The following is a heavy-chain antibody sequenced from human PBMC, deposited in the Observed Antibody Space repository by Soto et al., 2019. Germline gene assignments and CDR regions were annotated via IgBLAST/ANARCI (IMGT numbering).Heavy chain of an antibody. J-gene: IGHJ6*02. V-gene: IGHV1-18*01. Sequence: QVQLVQSGAEVKKPGASVTFSCKTSGYTFSNYGINWVRQAPGQGLEWMGWISGYNGNTNYAQTVQGRVAMTTDTSTGTVYMELTSLKSDDTAICYCSRFIMVGGWFDPNYFHGMDVWGQGTTVTVSS. CDR2: ISGYNGNT. D-gene: IGHD6-19*01. CDR1: GYTFSNYG. CDR3: SRFIMVGGWFDPNYFHGMDV.